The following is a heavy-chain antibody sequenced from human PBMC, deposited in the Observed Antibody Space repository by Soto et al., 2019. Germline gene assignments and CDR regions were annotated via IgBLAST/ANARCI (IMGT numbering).Heavy chain of an antibody. J-gene: IGHJ4*02. Sequence: PGGSLRLSCAASGFTFSSYGMHWVRQAPGKGLEWVAVISHDGSNKYYADSVKGRFTISRDNSKNTLYLQMNSLRAEDTAVYYCAKDGHIIAAAGPHFDYWGQGTLVTVS. CDR3: AKDGHIIAAAGPHFDY. CDR2: ISHDGSNK. D-gene: IGHD6-13*01. V-gene: IGHV3-30*18. CDR1: GFTFSSYG.